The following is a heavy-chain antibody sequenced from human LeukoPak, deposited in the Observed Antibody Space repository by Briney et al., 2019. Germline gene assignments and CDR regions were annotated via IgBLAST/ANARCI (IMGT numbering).Heavy chain of an antibody. D-gene: IGHD4-17*01. J-gene: IGHJ4*02. Sequence: TGGSLRLSCAASKFTFSTYAWSWVRQAPGNGLEWVSLISASAGSTYYADSVKGRFTISRDNSKNTLYLQMNSLRVEDTAVYYCAKSMFVYGDYVPDYWGQGALVTVSS. CDR1: KFTFSTYA. CDR3: AKSMFVYGDYVPDY. V-gene: IGHV3-23*01. CDR2: ISASAGST.